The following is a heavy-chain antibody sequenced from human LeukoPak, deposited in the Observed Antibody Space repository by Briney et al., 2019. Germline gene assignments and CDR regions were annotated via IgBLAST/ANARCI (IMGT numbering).Heavy chain of an antibody. V-gene: IGHV3-30*04. CDR1: GFTFSSFA. D-gene: IGHD4-17*01. J-gene: IGHJ4*02. CDR3: ARNSPDDYGDSVDY. CDR2: ISYDGRNK. Sequence: GGSLRLSCAASGFTFSSFAMHWVRQAPGKGLEWVAVISYDGRNKYYADSVKGRFTISRDNSKNTLYLQMNSLRAEDTAVYYCARNSPDDYGDSVDYWGQGTLVTVSS.